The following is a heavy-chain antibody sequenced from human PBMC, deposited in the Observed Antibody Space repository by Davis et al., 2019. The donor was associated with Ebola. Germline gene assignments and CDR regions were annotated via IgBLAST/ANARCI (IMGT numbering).Heavy chain of an antibody. CDR3: TTSRGNWFDP. Sequence: PSETLSLTCTVSGYSISSGYYWGWIRQPPGKGLEWIGSIYHSGSTYYNPSLKSRVTISVDTSKNQFSLKLSSVTAADTAVYYCTTSRGNWFDPWGQGTLVTVSS. D-gene: IGHD4-11*01. CDR1: GYSISSGYY. J-gene: IGHJ5*02. CDR2: IYHSGST. V-gene: IGHV4-38-2*02.